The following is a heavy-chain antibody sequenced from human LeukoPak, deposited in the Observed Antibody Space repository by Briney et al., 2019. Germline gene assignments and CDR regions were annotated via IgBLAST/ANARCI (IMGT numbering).Heavy chain of an antibody. V-gene: IGHV3-11*04. D-gene: IGHD6-6*01. Sequence: SGGSLRLSCAASGFTFSDYYMSWIRQAPGKGLEWVSYISSSGSTTYYADSVKGRFTISRDNAKNSLYLQMNSLRAEDTAVYYCARASIDIAARGDYWGQGTLVTVSS. CDR2: ISSSGSTT. CDR1: GFTFSDYY. J-gene: IGHJ4*02. CDR3: ARASIDIAARGDY.